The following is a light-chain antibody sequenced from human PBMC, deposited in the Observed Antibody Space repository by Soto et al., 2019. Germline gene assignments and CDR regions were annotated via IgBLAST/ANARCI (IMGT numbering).Light chain of an antibody. CDR2: TAS. V-gene: IGKV1-5*01. CDR1: QSISRW. Sequence: DIHMPQSPSTLSASVGDRVTITCRASQSISRWLAWYQQKPGKAPRLLIYTASTLESGVPSRFSASGSGTEFPLTISSLHPDDFATYYCQEYNNYWTFGQGTKVDIK. CDR3: QEYNNYWT. J-gene: IGKJ1*01.